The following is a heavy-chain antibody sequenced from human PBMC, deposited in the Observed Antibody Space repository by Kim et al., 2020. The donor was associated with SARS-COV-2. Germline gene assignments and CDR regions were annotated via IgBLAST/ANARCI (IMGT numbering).Heavy chain of an antibody. CDR3: ARDFLVGLSSGKY. D-gene: IGHD6-19*01. CDR2: INAGNGNT. J-gene: IGHJ4*02. CDR1: GYTFTSYA. Sequence: ASVKVSCKASGYTFTSYAMHWVRQAPGQRLEWMGWINAGNGNTKYSQKFQGRVTITRDTSASTAYMELSSLRSEDTAVYYCARDFLVGLSSGKYWGQGTLVTVSS. V-gene: IGHV1-3*01.